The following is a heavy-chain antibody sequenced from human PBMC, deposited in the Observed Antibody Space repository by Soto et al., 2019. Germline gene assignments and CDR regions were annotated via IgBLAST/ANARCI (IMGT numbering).Heavy chain of an antibody. J-gene: IGHJ4*02. CDR3: AKRDCSSTSCKTGFDY. V-gene: IGHV4-4*02. D-gene: IGHD2-2*01. CDR1: SGSISSSNW. CDR2: IYHSGST. Sequence: SETLSLTCAVSSGSISSSNWWSWVRQPPGKGLEWIGEIYHSGSTNYNPSLKSRVTISVDKSKNQFSLKLSSVTAADTAVYYCAKRDCSSTSCKTGFDYWGQGTLVTVSS.